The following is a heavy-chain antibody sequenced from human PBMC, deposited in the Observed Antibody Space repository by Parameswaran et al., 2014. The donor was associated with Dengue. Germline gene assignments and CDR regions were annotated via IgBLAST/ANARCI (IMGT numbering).Heavy chain of an antibody. D-gene: IGHD3-10*01. J-gene: IGHJ3*02. V-gene: IGHV4-34*01. CDR3: ARVRLITMVRGVIMVRAFDI. CDR2: INHSGST. Sequence: RWIRQPPGKGLEWIGEINHSGSTNYNPSLKSRVTISVDTSKNQFSLKLSSVTAADTAVYYCARVRLITMVRGVIMVRAFDIWGQGTMVTVSS.